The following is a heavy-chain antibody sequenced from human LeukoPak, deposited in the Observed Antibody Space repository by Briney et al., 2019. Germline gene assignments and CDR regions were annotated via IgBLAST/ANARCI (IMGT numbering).Heavy chain of an antibody. V-gene: IGHV1-2*02. J-gene: IGHJ4*02. CDR3: AREVDCSSPSCQLDY. Sequence: ASVKVSCKASGYTFTGYYMHWVRQAPGQGLEWMAWINPNSGGTNYAQKFQGRVTMTRDTSITTAYLELSSLGSDDTAVYYCAREVDCSSPSCQLDYWGQGTLVTVS. CDR1: GYTFTGYY. D-gene: IGHD2-2*01. CDR2: INPNSGGT.